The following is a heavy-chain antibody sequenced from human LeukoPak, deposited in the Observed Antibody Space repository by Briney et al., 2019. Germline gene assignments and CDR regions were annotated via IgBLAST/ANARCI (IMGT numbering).Heavy chain of an antibody. D-gene: IGHD6-19*01. CDR2: IYSGGSA. Sequence: PGGSLRLSCAASGFTVSSNYMSWVRQAPGKGLEWVSVIYSGGSAYYADSVKGRFTISRDNSKNTLYLQMNSLRAEDTAVYYCARDLGRTERYSSLFDPWGQGTLVTVSS. CDR1: GFTVSSNY. CDR3: ARDLGRTERYSSLFDP. J-gene: IGHJ5*02. V-gene: IGHV3-53*05.